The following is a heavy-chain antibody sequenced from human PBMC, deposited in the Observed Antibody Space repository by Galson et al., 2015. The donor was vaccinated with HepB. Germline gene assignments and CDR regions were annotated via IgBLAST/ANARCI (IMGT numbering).Heavy chain of an antibody. Sequence: SLRLSCAASGFTFSSYAMHWVRQAPGKGLEYVSAISSNGGSTYYADSVKGRFTISRDNSKNTLYLQMSSLRAEDTAVYYCVKVYYDILTGRNYFDYWGQGTLVTVSS. CDR2: ISSNGGST. V-gene: IGHV3-64D*06. CDR3: VKVYYDILTGRNYFDY. J-gene: IGHJ4*02. D-gene: IGHD3-9*01. CDR1: GFTFSSYA.